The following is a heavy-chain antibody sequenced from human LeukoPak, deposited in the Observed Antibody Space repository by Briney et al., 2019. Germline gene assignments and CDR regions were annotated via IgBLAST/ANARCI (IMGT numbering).Heavy chain of an antibody. CDR3: ARGAEGIAATDSNFDY. J-gene: IGHJ4*02. CDR2: ISSSGSTI. D-gene: IGHD6-13*01. V-gene: IGHV3-48*03. CDR1: GFTFSSYE. Sequence: GGSLRLSCAASGFTFSSYEMNWVRQAPGKGLEWVSYISSSGSTIYYADSVKGRFTISRDNAKKSLYLQMNSLRVEDTAVYYCARGAEGIAATDSNFDYWGQGTVVTVSS.